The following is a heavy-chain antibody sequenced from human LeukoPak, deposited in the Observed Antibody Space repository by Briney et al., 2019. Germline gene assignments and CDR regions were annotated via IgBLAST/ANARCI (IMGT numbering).Heavy chain of an antibody. Sequence: PGGSLRLSCAASGFTFSSYGMHWVRQAPGKGLEWVAFIRYDGTNKYYADSVKGRFTISRDNSKNTLYLQMNSLRAEDTAIYYCAKVIYCNGDSCYGEYFQHWGQGTLVTVSS. CDR1: GFTFSSYG. V-gene: IGHV3-30*02. J-gene: IGHJ1*01. CDR2: IRYDGTNK. D-gene: IGHD2-15*01. CDR3: AKVIYCNGDSCYGEYFQH.